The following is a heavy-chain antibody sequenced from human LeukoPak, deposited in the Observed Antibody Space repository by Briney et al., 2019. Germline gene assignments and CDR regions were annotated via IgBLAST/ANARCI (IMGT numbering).Heavy chain of an antibody. J-gene: IGHJ5*02. D-gene: IGHD6-13*01. V-gene: IGHV3-11*01. CDR2: ISSSGSTI. CDR1: GFTFSDYY. CDR3: ARDDSSSWSNWFDP. Sequence: GGSLKLSCAASGFTFSDYYMSWIRQAPGKGLEWVSYISSSGSTIYYADSVKGRFTISRDNAKNSLYLQMNSLRAEDTAVYYCARDDSSSWSNWFDPWGQGTLVTVSS.